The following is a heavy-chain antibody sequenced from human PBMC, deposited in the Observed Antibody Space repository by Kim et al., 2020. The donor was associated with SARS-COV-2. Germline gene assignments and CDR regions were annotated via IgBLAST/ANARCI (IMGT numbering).Heavy chain of an antibody. V-gene: IGHV4-59*08. CDR1: GASIKSHY. Sequence: SETLSLNCSVTGASIKSHYWTWIRQPPGKGLEWIGFFSHSAYTTYNPSLKSRVIISHDTSRNQFSLRLTSVTAADAAVYYCARRVDTAISNYYYYYMDVWGKGTTVTVSS. J-gene: IGHJ6*03. CDR2: FSHSAYT. D-gene: IGHD5-18*01. CDR3: ARRVDTAISNYYYYYMDV.